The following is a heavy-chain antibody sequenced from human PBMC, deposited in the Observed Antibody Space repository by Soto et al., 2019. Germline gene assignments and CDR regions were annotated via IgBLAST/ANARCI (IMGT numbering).Heavy chain of an antibody. D-gene: IGHD3-22*01. J-gene: IGHJ4*02. CDR2: ISSNGSGT. CDR1: GFTFSSYS. Sequence: LRLSCAASGFTFSSYSMNLVRQAPGQGLEYVTSISSNGSGTYYANSVKGRFTISRDNSKNTLYLQMGSLRAEDMAVYYCARDHYYDSSGYYPPHFDYWGQGTLVTVS. CDR3: ARDHYYDSSGYYPPHFDY. V-gene: IGHV3-64*01.